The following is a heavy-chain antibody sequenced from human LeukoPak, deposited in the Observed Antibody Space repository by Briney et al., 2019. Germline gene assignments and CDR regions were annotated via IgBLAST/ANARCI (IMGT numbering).Heavy chain of an antibody. CDR1: GGSISSSSYY. Sequence: SEPLSLTCTVSGGSISSSSYYWGWIRQPPEKGLEWIGSIYYSGSTYYNPSLQSRVTISVDTSKNQFSLKLSSVTAADTAVYYCAREFDRDIVVVPAAAFDPWGQGTLVTVSS. CDR3: AREFDRDIVVVPAAAFDP. J-gene: IGHJ5*02. V-gene: IGHV4-39*02. CDR2: IYYSGST. D-gene: IGHD2-2*01.